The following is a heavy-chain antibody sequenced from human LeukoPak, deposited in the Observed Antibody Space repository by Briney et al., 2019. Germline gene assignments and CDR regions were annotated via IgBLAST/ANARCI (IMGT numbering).Heavy chain of an antibody. CDR2: MKGGGET. Sequence: PGGSLRLSCAASGFSFTNYAMSWVRRAPARGPEWLSSMKGGGETFYADSVKGRFTLSRDDSRNTVYLQLNNLRVEDTAIYYCARASWISPADAVCWGQGTQVTVSS. D-gene: IGHD2-2*03. CDR1: GFSFTNYA. CDR3: ARASWISPADAVC. V-gene: IGHV3-23*01. J-gene: IGHJ4*02.